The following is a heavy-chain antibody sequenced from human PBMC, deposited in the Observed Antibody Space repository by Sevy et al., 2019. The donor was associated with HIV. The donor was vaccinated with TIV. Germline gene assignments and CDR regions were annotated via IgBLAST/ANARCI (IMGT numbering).Heavy chain of an antibody. D-gene: IGHD5-18*01. CDR1: GFSFSSYA. J-gene: IGHJ4*02. CDR2: ISSNGGST. Sequence: GGSLRLSCAASGFSFSSYALHWVRQAPGKGLEYVSAISSNGGSTYYADSVKGRFTISRDNSKNTLYLQMGSLRAEDMAVYYGAGVGVGGYGYSLDYWGQGTLVTVSS. V-gene: IGHV3-64*02. CDR3: AGVGVGGYGYSLDY.